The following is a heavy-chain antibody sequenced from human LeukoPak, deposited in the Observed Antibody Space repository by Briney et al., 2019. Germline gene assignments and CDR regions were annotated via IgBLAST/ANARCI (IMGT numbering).Heavy chain of an antibody. Sequence: SVTVSCTASGGTFSSYAISWVRQAPGQGLEWMGGIIPIFGTANYAQKFQGRVTITADESTSTAYMELSSLRSEDTAVYYCAVGSDSSGYYYTFDYWGQGTLVTVSS. CDR1: GGTFSSYA. D-gene: IGHD3-22*01. CDR3: AVGSDSSGYYYTFDY. V-gene: IGHV1-69*13. CDR2: IIPIFGTA. J-gene: IGHJ4*02.